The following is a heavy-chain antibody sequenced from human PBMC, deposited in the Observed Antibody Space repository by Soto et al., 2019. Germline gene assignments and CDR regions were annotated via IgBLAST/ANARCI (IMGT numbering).Heavy chain of an antibody. V-gene: IGHV3-7*01. Sequence: SQRLCYASSGSNFRNACMTWVRQGPGEGLEWLANIKPDGSVQQYADSVRDRFIISRDNARNLVFLQMRGLRVEDTAVYYCATAQTAYAFDMLGQGTMDIVSS. CDR2: IKPDGSVQ. CDR1: GSNFRNAC. D-gene: IGHD3-16*01. CDR3: ATAQTAYAFDM. J-gene: IGHJ3*02.